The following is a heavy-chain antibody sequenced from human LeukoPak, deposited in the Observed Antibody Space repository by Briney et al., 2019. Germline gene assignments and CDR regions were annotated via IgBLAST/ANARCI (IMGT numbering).Heavy chain of an antibody. V-gene: IGHV3-30-3*01. CDR3: AGYYDSRGYYPPLFDY. CDR2: ISYDGSDK. J-gene: IGHJ4*02. D-gene: IGHD3-22*01. Sequence: GGSLRLSCAASGFTFSSHAMNWVRQAPGKGLEWVAVISYDGSDKYYADSVKGRFTISRDNSKNTAYLQMNSLRAEDTAVYYCAGYYDSRGYYPPLFDYWGQGTLVTVSS. CDR1: GFTFSSHA.